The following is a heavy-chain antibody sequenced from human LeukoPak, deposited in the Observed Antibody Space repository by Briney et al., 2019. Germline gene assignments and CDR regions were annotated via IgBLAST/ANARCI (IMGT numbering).Heavy chain of an antibody. CDR3: AGTTVLRFLEWLPSRLNWFDP. CDR2: IYHSGST. V-gene: IGHV4-38-2*02. CDR1: DYSISSGYY. Sequence: SETLSLTCTVSDYSISSGYYWGWIRQPPGKGLECIGSIYHSGSTYYNPSLESRVTISVDTSKNQFSLKLSSVTAADTAVYYCAGTTVLRFLEWLPSRLNWFDPWGQGTLVTVSS. J-gene: IGHJ5*02. D-gene: IGHD3-3*01.